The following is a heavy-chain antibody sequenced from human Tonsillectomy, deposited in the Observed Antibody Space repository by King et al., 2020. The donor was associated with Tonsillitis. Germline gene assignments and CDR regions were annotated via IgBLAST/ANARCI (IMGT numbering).Heavy chain of an antibody. Sequence: VQLVESGGGLVQPGGSLRLSCSASGFTFSSYAIHWVRQAPGKGLEYVSAIGSNGGSTYYADSVKGRFTISRDNSKNTMYLQMSSLRAEDTAVYYCVKGRSRSPSQLDYWGQGTLVTVSS. CDR3: VKGRSRSPSQLDY. V-gene: IGHV3-64D*06. D-gene: IGHD3-10*01. J-gene: IGHJ4*02. CDR2: IGSNGGST. CDR1: GFTFSSYA.